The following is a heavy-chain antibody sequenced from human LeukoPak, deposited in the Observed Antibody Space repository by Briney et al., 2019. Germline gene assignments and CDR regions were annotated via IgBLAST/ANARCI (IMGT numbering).Heavy chain of an antibody. V-gene: IGHV1-8*01. J-gene: IGHJ5*02. Sequence: ASVKVSCKASGYTFTSYDINWVRQATGQGLEWMGWMNPNSGNTGYAQKFQGRVTMTRNTSISTAYMELSSLRSEDTAVYYCARVKSVTFWKVRGVKYNWFDPWGQGTLVTVSS. CDR2: MNPNSGNT. D-gene: IGHD3-10*01. CDR3: ARVKSVTFWKVRGVKYNWFDP. CDR1: GYTFTSYD.